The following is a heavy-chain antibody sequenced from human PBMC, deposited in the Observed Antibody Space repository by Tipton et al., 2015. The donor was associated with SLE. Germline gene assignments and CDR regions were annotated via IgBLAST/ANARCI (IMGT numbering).Heavy chain of an antibody. CDR1: GFSIRSGYY. V-gene: IGHV4-38-2*02. CDR3: ARDSSGGYNWFDP. Sequence: TLSLTCTVSGFSIRSGYYWGWVRQPPGMGLDWIGATYHSGGTDYNPSLKSRVTISVDTSKNQFSLKLSSVTAADTAVYYCARDSSGGYNWFDPWGQGTLVTVSS. CDR2: TYHSGGT. J-gene: IGHJ5*02. D-gene: IGHD3-22*01.